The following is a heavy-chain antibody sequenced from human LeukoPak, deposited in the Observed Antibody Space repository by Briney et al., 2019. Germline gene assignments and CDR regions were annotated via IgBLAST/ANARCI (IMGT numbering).Heavy chain of an antibody. CDR3: ARTTASIYGSGSYYNPGGEGFDP. CDR2: ISSSSSYI. Sequence: GGSLRLSCAASGVTFSSYSMNWVRQAPGKGLEWVSSISSSSSYIYYADSVKGRFTISRDNAKNSLYLQMNSLRDEDTAVYYCARTTASIYGSGSYYNPGGEGFDPWGQGTLVTVSS. V-gene: IGHV3-21*01. CDR1: GVTFSSYS. J-gene: IGHJ5*02. D-gene: IGHD3-10*01.